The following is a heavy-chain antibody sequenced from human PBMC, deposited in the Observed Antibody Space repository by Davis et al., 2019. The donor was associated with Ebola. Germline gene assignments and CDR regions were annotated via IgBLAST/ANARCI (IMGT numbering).Heavy chain of an antibody. D-gene: IGHD1-26*01. J-gene: IGHJ4*02. CDR2: IDPSDSYT. V-gene: IGHV5-10-1*04. Sequence: KVSCKGSGYSFTSSWISWVRQMPGKGLEWMGRIDPSDSYTNYSPSFQGQVTISADKSISTAYLQWSSLKASDTAMYYCARSISEVAAYYFDYWGQGTLVTVSS. CDR1: GYSFTSSW. CDR3: ARSISEVAAYYFDY.